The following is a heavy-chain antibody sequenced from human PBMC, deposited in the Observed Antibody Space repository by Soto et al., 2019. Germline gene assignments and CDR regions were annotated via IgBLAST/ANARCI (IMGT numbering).Heavy chain of an antibody. CDR2: IYYSGST. V-gene: IGHV4-31*03. D-gene: IGHD3-9*01. Sequence: QVQLQESGPGLVKPSQTLSLTCTVSGGSISSGGYYWSWIRQHPGKGLEWIGYIYYSGSTYYNPALKSRVTISVDTSKNQFSLKLSSVTAADTAVYYCARGGYDILTGLAVDAFDIWGQGTMVTVSS. CDR1: GGSISSGGYY. J-gene: IGHJ3*02. CDR3: ARGGYDILTGLAVDAFDI.